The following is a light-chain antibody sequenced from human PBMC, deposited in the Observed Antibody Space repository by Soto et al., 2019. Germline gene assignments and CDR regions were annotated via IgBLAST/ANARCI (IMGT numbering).Light chain of an antibody. J-gene: IGLJ1*01. Sequence: QCVLTQPPSASGSPGQSVTISCTGTSSDVGGYNYVSWYQQHPGKAPKLMIYEVSRRPSGVPDRFSGSKSGSTASLTVSGLQAEDEAEYYCSSFAGDNFLYVFGTGTKVTVL. V-gene: IGLV2-8*01. CDR2: EVS. CDR3: SSFAGDNFLYV. CDR1: SSDVGGYNY.